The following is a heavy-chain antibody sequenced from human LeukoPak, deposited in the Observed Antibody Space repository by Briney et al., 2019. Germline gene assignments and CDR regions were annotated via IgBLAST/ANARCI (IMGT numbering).Heavy chain of an antibody. CDR1: GFTFNSYA. CDR2: ISSSSNVI. CDR3: ARGDPIYDFWSGGDY. V-gene: IGHV3-48*01. J-gene: IGHJ4*02. D-gene: IGHD3-3*01. Sequence: GESLRLSCAASGFTFNSYAFNWVRQAPGKGLEWVSYISSSSNVIYYTDSVKGRFTISRDNARNLLSLQMNSLRAEDTAVYYCARGDPIYDFWSGGDYWGQGSLVTVSS.